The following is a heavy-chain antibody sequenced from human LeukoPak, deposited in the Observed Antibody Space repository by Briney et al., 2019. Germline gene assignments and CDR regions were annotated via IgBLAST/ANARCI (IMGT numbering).Heavy chain of an antibody. V-gene: IGHV1-2*02. D-gene: IGHD3-22*01. CDR2: MNPNSGGT. CDR3: ARNDDYDRSGYYY. Sequence: GASVKVSCKASGYTFTSYDINWVRQATGQGLEWMGWMNPNSGGTNYAQKFQGRVTMTRDTSISTAYMEVSRLRSDDTAVYYCARNDDYDRSGYYYWGQGTLVTVSS. CDR1: GYTFTSYD. J-gene: IGHJ4*02.